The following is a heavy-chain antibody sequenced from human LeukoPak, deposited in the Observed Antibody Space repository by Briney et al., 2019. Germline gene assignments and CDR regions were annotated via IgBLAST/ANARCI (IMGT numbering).Heavy chain of an antibody. CDR1: GGTFSSYA. V-gene: IGHV1-18*01. CDR2: ISAYNGNT. CDR3: ARDRLLRYPGY. J-gene: IGHJ4*02. D-gene: IGHD2-15*01. Sequence: GASVKVSCKASGGTFSSYAISWVRQAPGQGLEWMGWISAYNGNTNYAQKLQGRVTITTDTSTSTAYMELRSLRSDDTAVYYCARDRLLRYPGYWGQGTLVTVSS.